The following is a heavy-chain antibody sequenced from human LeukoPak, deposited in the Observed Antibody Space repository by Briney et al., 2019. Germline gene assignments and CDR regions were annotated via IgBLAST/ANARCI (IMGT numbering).Heavy chain of an antibody. V-gene: IGHV4-30-2*01. CDR2: IYHSGST. CDR1: GGSISSGGYS. Sequence: SQTLSLTCAVSGGSISSGGYSWSWIRQPPGKGLEWIGYIYHSGSTYYNPSLKSRVTISVDRSKNQFSLKLSSVTAADTAVYYCARGHDYYGSGSYYWFDPWGQGTLVTVSS. CDR3: ARGHDYYGSGSYYWFDP. D-gene: IGHD3-10*01. J-gene: IGHJ5*02.